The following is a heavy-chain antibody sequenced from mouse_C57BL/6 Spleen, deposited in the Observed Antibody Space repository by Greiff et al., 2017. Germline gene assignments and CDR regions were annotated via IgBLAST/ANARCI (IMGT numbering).Heavy chain of an antibody. D-gene: IGHD3-2*02. J-gene: IGHJ2*01. Sequence: QVQLQQPGTELVKPGASVKLSCKASGYTFTSYWMHWVKQRPGQGLEWIGNINPSNGGTNYNEKFKSKATLTVDKSSSTAYMQRSSLTSEDSAVYYCAIDSSGLYYFDYWGQGTTLTVSS. CDR2: INPSNGGT. CDR1: GYTFTSYW. V-gene: IGHV1-53*01. CDR3: AIDSSGLYYFDY.